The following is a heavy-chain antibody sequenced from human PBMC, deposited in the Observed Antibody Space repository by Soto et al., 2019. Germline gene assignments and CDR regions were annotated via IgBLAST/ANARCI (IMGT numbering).Heavy chain of an antibody. CDR2: ISVGDGNT. CDR3: ARDRSYFDF. J-gene: IGHJ4*02. Sequence: PGWSLRLSCAASGFTFSSYAMNWVRQAPGKGLEWVSGISVGDGNTYYADSVKGRFTISRDNAQNTLYLQLNSLRAEDTAVYYCARDRSYFDFWGQGTLVTVSS. V-gene: IGHV3-23*01. CDR1: GFTFSSYA.